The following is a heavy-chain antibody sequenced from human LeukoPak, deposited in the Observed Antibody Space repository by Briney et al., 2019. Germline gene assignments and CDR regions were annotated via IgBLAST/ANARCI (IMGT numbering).Heavy chain of an antibody. D-gene: IGHD6-13*01. CDR1: GFTFSTYW. CDR3: AREVAAAMGDY. CDR2: INQDGSEK. Sequence: GGSLRLSCAASGFTFSTYWTTWVRQAPGKGLEWVANINQDGSEKYYVDSVKGRFTISRDNAKNSLYLQMNSLRAEDTAVYYCAREVAAAMGDYWGQGTLVTVSS. J-gene: IGHJ4*02. V-gene: IGHV3-7*01.